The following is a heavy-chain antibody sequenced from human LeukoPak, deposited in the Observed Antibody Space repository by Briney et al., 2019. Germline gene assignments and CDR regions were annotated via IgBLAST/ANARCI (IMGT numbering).Heavy chain of an antibody. Sequence: PSETLSLTCTVSGGSMSSSGYFWFWIRQPPGKGLEWIGTISYSETTYHNPSLKSRVAISVDTSKNQFSLKLSSVTAADTAVYYCARSLRAQVLEFFDSWGQGTLVSVSS. CDR3: ARSLRAQVLEFFDS. V-gene: IGHV4-39*07. CDR2: ISYSETT. J-gene: IGHJ4*02. D-gene: IGHD2/OR15-2a*01. CDR1: GGSMSSSGYF.